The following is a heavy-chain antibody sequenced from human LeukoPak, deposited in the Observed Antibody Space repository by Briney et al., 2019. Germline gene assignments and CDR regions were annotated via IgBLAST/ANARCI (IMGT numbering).Heavy chain of an antibody. CDR2: IYYSGST. CDR1: GGSISSSSYY. D-gene: IGHD3-22*01. V-gene: IGHV4-39*01. CDR3: ARWVKGYYYDSSGYPGFDY. J-gene: IGHJ4*02. Sequence: PSETLSLTCTVSGGSISSSSYYWGWIRQHPGKGLEWIGSIYYSGSTYYNPSLKSRVTISVDTSKNQFSLKLSSVTAADTAVYYCARWVKGYYYDSSGYPGFDYWGQGTLVTVSS.